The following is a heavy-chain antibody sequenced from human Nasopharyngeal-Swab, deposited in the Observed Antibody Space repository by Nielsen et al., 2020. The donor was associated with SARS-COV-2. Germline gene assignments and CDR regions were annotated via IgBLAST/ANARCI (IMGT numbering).Heavy chain of an antibody. CDR1: GGSVSSAGYY. CDR3: ARDRGDLRKYNCDS. D-gene: IGHD3-10*01. V-gene: IGHV4-61*08. CDR2: IYHAGGT. Sequence: SETLSLTCSVSGGSVSSAGYYWNWIRQPPGRALEWLVYIYHAGGTNYNPSLMGRVIMSVDTSKNQFSLRLTSVTTADTAVYYCARDRGDLRKYNCDSWGQETLVTVSS. J-gene: IGHJ4*02.